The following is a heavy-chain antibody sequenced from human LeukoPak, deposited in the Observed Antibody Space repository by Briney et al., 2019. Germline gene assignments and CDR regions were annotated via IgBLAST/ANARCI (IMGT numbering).Heavy chain of an antibody. Sequence: PSKTLSLTCTVSGGSISSGDYYWSWIRQPPGKGLEWIGYIYYSGSTYYNPSLKSRVTISVDTSKNQFSLKLSSVTAADTAVYYCARATRGVWYSWWSDPWGQGTLVTVSS. CDR2: IYYSGST. CDR3: ARATRGVWYSWWSDP. CDR1: GGSISSGDYY. J-gene: IGHJ5*02. V-gene: IGHV4-30-4*01. D-gene: IGHD1-1*01.